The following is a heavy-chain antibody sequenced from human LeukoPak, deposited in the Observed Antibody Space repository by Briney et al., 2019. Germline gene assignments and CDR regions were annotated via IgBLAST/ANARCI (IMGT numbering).Heavy chain of an antibody. V-gene: IGHV3-23*01. Sequence: GGSLRLSCAASGFTFSDYAVSWVRQAPGKGLEWVSAISGGGYTTYYADSVKGRFTISRDISKNTLYLRVNSLRAEDTAVYYCAKDRGYCSSASCYGFDYWGQGTLVTVFS. CDR1: GFTFSDYA. D-gene: IGHD2-2*01. CDR2: ISGGGYTT. CDR3: AKDRGYCSSASCYGFDY. J-gene: IGHJ4*02.